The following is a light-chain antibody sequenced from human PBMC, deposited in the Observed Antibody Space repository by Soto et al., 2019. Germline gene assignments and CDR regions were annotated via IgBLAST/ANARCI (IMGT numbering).Light chain of an antibody. CDR3: QQYNSYLWT. Sequence: IQMNQFPSPLSASVGDRVTITCRASQSISSWLAWYQQKPGKAPKLLIYDASSLESGVPSRFSGSGSGTEFTLTISSLQPDDFATYYCQQYNSYLWTFGQGTKVDIK. J-gene: IGKJ1*01. CDR1: QSISSW. CDR2: DAS. V-gene: IGKV1-5*01.